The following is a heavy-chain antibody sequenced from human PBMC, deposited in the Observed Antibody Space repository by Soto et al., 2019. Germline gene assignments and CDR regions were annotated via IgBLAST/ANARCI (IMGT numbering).Heavy chain of an antibody. D-gene: IGHD3-22*01. CDR3: ARDHYSSGTRPVDY. Sequence: VQLVESGGGVVQPGRSLRLSCAASGFTFSSYSMNWVRQAPGKGLEWVSSISSSSSYIYYADSVKGRFTISRDNAKNSLYLQMNSLRAEDTAVYYCARDHYSSGTRPVDYWGQGTLVTVSS. J-gene: IGHJ4*02. V-gene: IGHV3-21*01. CDR1: GFTFSSYS. CDR2: ISSSSSYI.